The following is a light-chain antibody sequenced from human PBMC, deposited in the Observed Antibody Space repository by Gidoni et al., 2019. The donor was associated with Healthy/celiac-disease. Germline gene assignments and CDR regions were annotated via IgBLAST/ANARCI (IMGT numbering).Light chain of an antibody. CDR1: SSNIGNNA. J-gene: IGLJ3*02. CDR2: YDD. Sequence: QSVLTHPHSVSEAPSPRVTISCSGSSSNIGNNAVNWYQQLPGKAPKLLIYYDDLLPSGVSERFAGSKSGNSASLAISGLQYEDEADYYCAAWDDSLNGWVFGGGTKLTVL. V-gene: IGLV1-36*01. CDR3: AAWDDSLNGWV.